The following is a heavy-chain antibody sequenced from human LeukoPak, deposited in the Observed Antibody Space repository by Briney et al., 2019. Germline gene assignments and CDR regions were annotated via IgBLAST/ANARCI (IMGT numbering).Heavy chain of an antibody. D-gene: IGHD2-2*01. V-gene: IGHV3-30*02. CDR3: AKDRQSWTSYGNGGDY. CDR2: IRYDGSNK. CDR1: GFTFSSYG. Sequence: GGSLRLSCVASGFTFSSYGMHWVRQAPGKGLEWVAFIRYDGSNKYYADFVKGRFTISRDSSKNTVYLQMNSLRAEDTAVYYCAKDRQSWTSYGNGGDYWGQGTLVTVSS. J-gene: IGHJ4*02.